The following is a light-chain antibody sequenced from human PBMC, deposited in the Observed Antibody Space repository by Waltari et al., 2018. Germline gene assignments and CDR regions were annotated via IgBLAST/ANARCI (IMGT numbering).Light chain of an antibody. CDR3: SSFSISNTAVA. CDR2: DVT. V-gene: IGLV2-14*03. CDR1: SSDIGGNNY. Sequence: QSALTQPASVSGSPGQSITISCTGTSSDIGGNNYVSWYQQQPAKAPKLMIYDVTNRPPPPFKRFSGAKSFNTASLTISGLQAADEADSYCSSFSISNTAVAFGGGTKLTVL. J-gene: IGLJ2*01.